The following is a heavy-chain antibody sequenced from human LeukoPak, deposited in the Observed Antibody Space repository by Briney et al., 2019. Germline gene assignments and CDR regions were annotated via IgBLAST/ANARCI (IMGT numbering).Heavy chain of an antibody. V-gene: IGHV3-48*02. D-gene: IGHD4-23*01. Sequence: GGSLRLSCAASGFTFGSYTMNWVSQAPGKRLEWVSYISTSSSAIYYADSVKGRFIISRDNARNSLYLQMNSLRDEDTAVYYCARDNSGGNSGMDYWGQGTLVAVSS. CDR2: ISTSSSAI. J-gene: IGHJ4*02. CDR1: GFTFGSYT. CDR3: ARDNSGGNSGMDY.